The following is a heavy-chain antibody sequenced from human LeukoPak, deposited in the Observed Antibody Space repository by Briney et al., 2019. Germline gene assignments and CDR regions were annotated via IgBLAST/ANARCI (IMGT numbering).Heavy chain of an antibody. CDR3: ARAVAAAGSYYYGMDV. D-gene: IGHD6-13*01. CDR1: GGSISSYY. V-gene: IGHV4-59*01. J-gene: IGHJ6*02. CDR2: IYYSGST. Sequence: SETLSLTCTVSGGSISSYYWSWIRQPPGKGLEWIGYIYYSGSTNYNPSLKSRVTISVDTSKNQFSLKLSSVTAADTAVYYCARAVAAAGSYYYGMDVWGRGTTVTVSS.